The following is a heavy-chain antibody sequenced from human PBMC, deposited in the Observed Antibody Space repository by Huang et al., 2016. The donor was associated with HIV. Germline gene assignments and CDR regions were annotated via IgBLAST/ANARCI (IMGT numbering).Heavy chain of an antibody. V-gene: IGHV3-30*02. J-gene: IGHJ3*02. CDR1: GFTFRSYG. CDR2: IRYDGSNK. Sequence: QVQLVESGGGVVQPGGSLRLFCAASGFTFRSYGMDWVRQAPGKGVEGVAFIRYDGSNKYYEDSVGGRFTISRDNSKNTLYLQMNSLRAEDTAVYYCAKGSMANAFDIWGQGTMVTVSS. CDR3: AKGSMANAFDI. D-gene: IGHD3-10*01.